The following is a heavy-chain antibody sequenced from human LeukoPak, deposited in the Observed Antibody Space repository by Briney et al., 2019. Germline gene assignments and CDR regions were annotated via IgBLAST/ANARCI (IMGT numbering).Heavy chain of an antibody. V-gene: IGHV1-69*13. CDR1: GGTFSSYA. D-gene: IGHD1-26*01. J-gene: IGHJ5*02. CDR2: IIPIFGTA. CDR3: ARNNSVGDEAWWFNP. Sequence: GASVKVSCKASGGTFSSYAISWVRQAPGQGLEWMGGIIPIFGTANYAQKFQGRVTITADESTSTAYMELSSLRSEDTAVYYCARNNSVGDEAWWFNPWGQGTLVTVSS.